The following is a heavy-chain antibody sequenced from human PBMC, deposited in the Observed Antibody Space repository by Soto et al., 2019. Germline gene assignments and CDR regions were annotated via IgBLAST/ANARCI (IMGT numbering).Heavy chain of an antibody. CDR3: ARHGTNYYGSGSYAAYYFDY. CDR2: IIPIFGTA. V-gene: IGHV1-69*13. J-gene: IGHJ4*02. Sequence: ASVKVSCKASGGTFSSYAISWVRQAPGQGLEWMGGIIPIFGTANYAQKFQGRVTITADESTSTAYMELSSLRSEDTAVYYCARHGTNYYGSGSYAAYYFDYWGQGTLVTVSS. D-gene: IGHD3-10*01. CDR1: GGTFSSYA.